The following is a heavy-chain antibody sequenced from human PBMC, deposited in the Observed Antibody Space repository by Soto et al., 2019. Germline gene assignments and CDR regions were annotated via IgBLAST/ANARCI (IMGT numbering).Heavy chain of an antibody. CDR2: ISYDGSNK. D-gene: IGHD1-26*01. J-gene: IGHJ6*02. V-gene: IGHV3-30*18. Sequence: PGGSLRLSCAASGFTFSSYGMHWVRQAPGKGLEWVAVISYDGSNKYYADSVKGRFTISRDNSKNTLYLQMNSLRAEDTAVYYCAKVLVQSGGYYYYYGMDVWGQGTTVTVSS. CDR3: AKVLVQSGGYYYYYGMDV. CDR1: GFTFSSYG.